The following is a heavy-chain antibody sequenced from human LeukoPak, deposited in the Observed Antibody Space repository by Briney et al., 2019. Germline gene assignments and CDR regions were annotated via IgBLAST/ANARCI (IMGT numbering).Heavy chain of an antibody. D-gene: IGHD3-10*01. V-gene: IGHV1-18*01. CDR2: SSAYNGNT. CDR3: ARVRVGYYYGSGSGPIDY. CDR1: GYTFTSYG. J-gene: IGHJ4*02. Sequence: GASVKVSCKASGYTFTSYGISWVRQAPGQGLEWMGWSSAYNGNTNYAQKLQGRVTMTTDTSTSTAYMELRSLRSDDTAVYYCARVRVGYYYGSGSGPIDYWGQGTLVTVSS.